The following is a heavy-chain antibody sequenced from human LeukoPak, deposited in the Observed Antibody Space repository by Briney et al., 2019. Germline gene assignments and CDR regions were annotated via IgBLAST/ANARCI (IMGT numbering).Heavy chain of an antibody. CDR1: GFTFSSYW. J-gene: IGHJ4*02. CDR2: IKQDGSEK. D-gene: IGHD6-13*01. Sequence: GGSLRLSCAASGFTFSSYWMGWVRQAPGKGLEWVANIKQDGSEKYYVDSVKGRFTISRDNAKNSLYLQMNGLRAEDTAVYYCARSHSSSWYFAIGSYYFDYWGQGTLVTVSS. CDR3: ARSHSSSWYFAIGSYYFDY. V-gene: IGHV3-7*01.